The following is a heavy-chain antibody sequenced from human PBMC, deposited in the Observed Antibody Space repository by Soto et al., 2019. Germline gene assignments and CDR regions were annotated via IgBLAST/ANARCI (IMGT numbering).Heavy chain of an antibody. J-gene: IGHJ6*02. CDR1: GGSFSAYY. CDR2: INHSGST. V-gene: IGHV4-34*01. D-gene: IGHD6-13*01. CDR3: KSSSRYRTDV. Sequence: PSETLSLTCAVYGGSFSAYYWSWIRQPPGKGLEWIGEINHSGSTNYNPSLKSRVTISVDTSKNQFSLKLSSVTAADTAVYYCKSSSRYRTDVWGQGTTVTVSS.